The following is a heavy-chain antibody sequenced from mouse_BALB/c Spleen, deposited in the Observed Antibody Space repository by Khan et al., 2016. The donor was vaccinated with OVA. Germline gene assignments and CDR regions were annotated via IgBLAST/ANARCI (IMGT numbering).Heavy chain of an antibody. Sequence: EVKLQESGPGLVKPSQSLSLTCTVTGYSITSDYVWNWIRQFPGNKLEWMGYISYSGNTNYNPSLKSRISITRDTSKNQFFLQLNSVTTEDTATYYCARVYGGDFDYWGQGTTLTVSS. CDR2: ISYSGNT. CDR1: GYSITSDYV. D-gene: IGHD2-10*02. V-gene: IGHV3-2*02. J-gene: IGHJ2*01. CDR3: ARVYGGDFDY.